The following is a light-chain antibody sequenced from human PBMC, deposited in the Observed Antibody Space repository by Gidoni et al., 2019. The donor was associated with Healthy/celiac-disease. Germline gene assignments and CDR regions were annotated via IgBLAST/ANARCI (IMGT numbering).Light chain of an antibody. V-gene: IGKV3-20*01. Sequence: ELVLPHSPGTLSLSPGQRDTLSCRASQSVRSSYLACYQQKPGQAPRLLIYGASSRATGIPDRVSGSGSGTDVTLTISRLEREDFAVYYCQQYGSSPPWTFGQGTKVEIK. CDR2: GAS. CDR1: QSVRSSY. J-gene: IGKJ1*01. CDR3: QQYGSSPPWT.